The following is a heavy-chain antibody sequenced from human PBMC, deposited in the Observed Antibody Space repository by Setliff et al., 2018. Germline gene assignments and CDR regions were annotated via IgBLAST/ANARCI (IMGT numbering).Heavy chain of an antibody. V-gene: IGHV4-61*02. CDR1: GGSISSGSYY. CDR2: IYTSGST. CDR3: ARGKDYYDSSGYGRGDFDY. J-gene: IGHJ4*02. Sequence: SETLSLTCTVSGGSISSGSYYWSWIRQPAGKGLEWIGRIYTSGSTNYNPSLKSRVTISVDTSKNQFSPKLSSVTAADTAVYYCARGKDYYDSSGYGRGDFDYWGQGTLVTVSS. D-gene: IGHD3-22*01.